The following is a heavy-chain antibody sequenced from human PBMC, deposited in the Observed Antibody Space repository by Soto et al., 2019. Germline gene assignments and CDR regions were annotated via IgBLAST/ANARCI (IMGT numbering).Heavy chain of an antibody. CDR3: AGQTFTIAAASYGRSNWFDP. J-gene: IGHJ5*02. Sequence: LSLTCTVSGGSITSSSHVLGWVRQAPGKGLEWIGTIYFTGNTYYTPSLKSRLTMSIDTSKNEFSLRLNSVTAADTAVYYCAGQTFTIAAASYGRSNWFDPWGPGTLVTVSS. D-gene: IGHD6-25*01. CDR1: GGSITSSSHV. CDR2: IYFTGNT. V-gene: IGHV4-39*01.